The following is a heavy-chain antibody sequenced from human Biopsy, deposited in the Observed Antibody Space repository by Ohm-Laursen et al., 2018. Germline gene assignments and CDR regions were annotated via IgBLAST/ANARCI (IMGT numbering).Heavy chain of an antibody. J-gene: IGHJ2*01. CDR2: VYYTGST. CDR3: ARDRGYYSDRTIPGYFDL. V-gene: IGHV4-59*01. D-gene: IGHD3-22*01. CDR1: GDSISSYY. Sequence: SETLSLTWSVSGDSISSYYWSWIRQPPGKGLEWIGYVYYTGSTDYNPSLQSRVTISVDTSKNHFSLRLLSVTPADTAIYYCARDRGYYSDRTIPGYFDLWGRGTLVTVSS.